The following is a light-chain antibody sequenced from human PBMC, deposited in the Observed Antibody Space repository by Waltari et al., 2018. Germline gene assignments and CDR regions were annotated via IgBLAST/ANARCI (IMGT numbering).Light chain of an antibody. V-gene: IGLV2-23*01. CDR3: CSYTLTNTWL. J-gene: IGLJ3*02. Sequence: QSALTQPASVSGSPGQPITISCTGTSSDVGSYSLVSWYRQHPGEAPRFIIFEDTKRPSGVSNRVSGSKSGNTAALTISGLQAEDEADYYCCSYTLTNTWLFGGGTKLTVL. CDR2: EDT. CDR1: SSDVGSYSL.